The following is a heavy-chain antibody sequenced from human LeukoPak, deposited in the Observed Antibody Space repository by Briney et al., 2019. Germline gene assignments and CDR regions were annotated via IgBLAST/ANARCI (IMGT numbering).Heavy chain of an antibody. J-gene: IGHJ4*02. CDR1: GFTFSSYS. D-gene: IGHD6-19*01. V-gene: IGHV3-21*04. CDR2: ISSSGTYK. Sequence: PGGSLRLSCAVSGFTFSSYSMNWVRQAPGKGLEWVSSISSSGTYKYYADSVKGRFTISRDNSKSTLYLQMNSLRAEDTALYYCTKDPDTCQQWVALGVDYCGRGTLVTVSS. CDR3: TKDPDTCQQWVALGVDY.